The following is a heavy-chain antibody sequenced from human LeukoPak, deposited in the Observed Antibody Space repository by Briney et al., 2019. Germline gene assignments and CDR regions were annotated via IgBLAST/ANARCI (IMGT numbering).Heavy chain of an antibody. Sequence: SETLSLTCSVSGGSISSYYWTWIRQPPGKGLEWIGYRYYSGSTTYNPSLKSRVTISVDTSKSQFSLKLISVTAADTAIYYCARVVGDFEYDWGEGALVTVSS. V-gene: IGHV4-59*01. CDR3: ARVVGDFEYD. CDR2: RYYSGST. J-gene: IGHJ1*01. CDR1: GGSISSYY. D-gene: IGHD3-16*01.